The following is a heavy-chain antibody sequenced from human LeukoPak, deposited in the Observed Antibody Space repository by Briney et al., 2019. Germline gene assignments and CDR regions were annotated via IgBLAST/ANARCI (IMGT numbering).Heavy chain of an antibody. CDR1: VFTFSNYW. Sequence: GGPLRLSCAASVFTFSNYWMHWVRHAPGKGLVWVSHINYYGSTTTYAHSVKGRFTSSRDNAKNTLYLQMNSLRAEDTAVYYCARDKVYCSGGSCHSTSGMDVWGTGTTVTVSS. V-gene: IGHV3-74*03. D-gene: IGHD2-15*01. CDR2: INYYGSTT. CDR3: ARDKVYCSGGSCHSTSGMDV. J-gene: IGHJ6*04.